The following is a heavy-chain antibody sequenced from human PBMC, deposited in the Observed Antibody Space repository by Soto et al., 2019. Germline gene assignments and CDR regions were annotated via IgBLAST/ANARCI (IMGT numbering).Heavy chain of an antibody. CDR3: VRTGLVVAAATREDY. Sequence: EVQLVESGGGLVQPGGSLRLSCAASGFTFSSYWMHWVRQAPGKGLVWVSRINSDGSSTSYADSVKGRFTISRDNAKNTLYLQMNRLRAEDTAVYYCVRTGLVVAAATREDYWGQGTLVTVSS. J-gene: IGHJ4*02. V-gene: IGHV3-74*01. CDR1: GFTFSSYW. D-gene: IGHD2-15*01. CDR2: INSDGSST.